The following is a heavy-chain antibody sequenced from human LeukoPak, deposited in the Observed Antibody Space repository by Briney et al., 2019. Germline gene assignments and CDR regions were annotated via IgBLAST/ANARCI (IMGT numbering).Heavy chain of an antibody. CDR1: GXSISSSSYY. CDR2: IYYSGST. J-gene: IGHJ5*02. D-gene: IGHD2-15*01. CDR3: ARALPDIVVVVAATRNWFDP. V-gene: IGHV4-39*01. Sequence: SETLSLTCTVSGXSISSSSYYWGWIRQPPGKGLEWIGSIYYSGSTYYNPSLKSRVTISVDTSKNQFSLKLSSVTAADTAVYYCARALPDIVVVVAATRNWFDPWGQGTLVTVSS.